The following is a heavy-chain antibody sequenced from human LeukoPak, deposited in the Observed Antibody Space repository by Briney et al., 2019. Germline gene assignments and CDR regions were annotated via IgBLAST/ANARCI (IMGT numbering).Heavy chain of an antibody. CDR3: ARDRLSYSAGAYYGMDV. J-gene: IGHJ6*02. D-gene: IGHD3-10*01. CDR1: GGSISSYY. V-gene: IGHV4-59*01. CDR2: IYYSGRS. Sequence: PSETLSLTCTVSGGSISSYYWSWIRQPPGKGLEWIGYIYYSGRSNYNPSLKSRVTISVDTSKNQFSLKLSSVTAADTAVYYCARDRLSYSAGAYYGMDVWGQGTTVTVSS.